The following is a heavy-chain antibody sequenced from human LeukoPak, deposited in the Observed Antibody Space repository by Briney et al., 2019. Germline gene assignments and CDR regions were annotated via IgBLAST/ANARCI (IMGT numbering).Heavy chain of an antibody. CDR1: EFTFRNYW. CDR3: AREIPAARNAFDL. V-gene: IGHV3-7*01. CDR2: INNDGSTK. J-gene: IGHJ3*01. D-gene: IGHD2-2*01. Sequence: PGGSLRLSCEVFEFTFRNYWMSWVRQAPGKGLEWVANINNDGSTKNYVDYAKGRFTISRDNGKNSLYLQLTSLRAEDTATFYCAREIPAARNAFDLWGQGTVVTVSS.